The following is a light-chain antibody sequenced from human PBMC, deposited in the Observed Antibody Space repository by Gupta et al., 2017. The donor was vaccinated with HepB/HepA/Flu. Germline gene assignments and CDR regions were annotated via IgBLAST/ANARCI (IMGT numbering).Light chain of an antibody. Sequence: DIQMTQSPSSLSASVGDRVTITCRASDNVKTYVNWYQQKPGRAPEVLIYTASFLQTGVPSRFSGGGSGTDFTLTINNLRREDSATYFCQQSFQYPRTFGQGTTVEIE. CDR2: TAS. J-gene: IGKJ1*01. CDR1: DNVKTY. V-gene: IGKV1-39*01. CDR3: QQSFQYPRT.